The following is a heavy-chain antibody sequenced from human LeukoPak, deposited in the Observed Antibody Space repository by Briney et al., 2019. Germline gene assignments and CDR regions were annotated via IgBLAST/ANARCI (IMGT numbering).Heavy chain of an antibody. D-gene: IGHD3-16*01. V-gene: IGHV1-69*05. CDR1: RGTFSSYA. Sequence: GASVKVSCKASRGTFSSYAISWVRQAPGQGLEWMGGVIPIFGTANYAQKFQGRVTITTDESTSTAYMELSSLRSEDTAVYYCARDLTYDYVWGSFGYWGQGTLVTVSS. CDR2: VIPIFGTA. CDR3: ARDLTYDYVWGSFGY. J-gene: IGHJ4*02.